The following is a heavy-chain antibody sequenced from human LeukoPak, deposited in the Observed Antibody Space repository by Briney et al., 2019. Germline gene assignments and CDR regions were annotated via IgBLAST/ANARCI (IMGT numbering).Heavy chain of an antibody. V-gene: IGHV4-38-2*02. D-gene: IGHD2-21*02. CDR3: ARDLALPSERGPGTASPGHGY. J-gene: IGHJ4*02. CDR2: IYHSGST. CDR1: GYSISSGYY. Sequence: PSETLSLTCTVSGYSISSGYYWGWIRQPPGKGLEWIGSIYHSGSTYYNPSLKSRVTISVDTSKNQFSLKLSSVTAADTAVYYCARDLALPSERGPGTASPGHGYWGQGTLVTVSS.